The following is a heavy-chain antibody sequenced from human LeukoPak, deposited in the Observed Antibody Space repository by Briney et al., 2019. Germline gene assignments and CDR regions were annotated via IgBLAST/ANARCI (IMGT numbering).Heavy chain of an antibody. CDR2: INPIFGTA. CDR3: ARDPSGSFNFDY. V-gene: IGHV1-69*13. D-gene: IGHD1-26*01. CDR1: GYTFTDYY. Sequence: SVKVSCKASGYTFTDYYMHWVRQAPGQGLEWMGRINPIFGTANYAQKFQGRVTIAADESTSTAYMELSSLRSEDTAVYYCARDPSGSFNFDYWGQGTLVTVPS. J-gene: IGHJ4*02.